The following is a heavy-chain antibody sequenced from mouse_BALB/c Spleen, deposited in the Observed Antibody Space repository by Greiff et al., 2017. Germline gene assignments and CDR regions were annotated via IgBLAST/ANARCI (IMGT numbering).Heavy chain of an antibody. CDR2: INPGSGGT. CDR3: ARCGNYFDY. Sequence: QVQLKESGAELVRPGTSVKVSCKASGYAFTNYLIEWVKQRPGQGLEWIGVINPGSGGTNYNEKFKGKATLTADKSSSTAYMQLSSLTSDDSAVYFCARCGNYFDYWGQGTTLTVSA. V-gene: IGHV1-54*03. D-gene: IGHD1-1*01. J-gene: IGHJ2*01. CDR1: GYAFTNYL.